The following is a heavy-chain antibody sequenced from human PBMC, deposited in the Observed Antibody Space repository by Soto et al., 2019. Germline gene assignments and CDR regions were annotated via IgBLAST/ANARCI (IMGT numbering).Heavy chain of an antibody. CDR2: INHSGST. Sequence: PSETLSLTCAVYGGSFSGYYWSWIRQPPGKGLEWIGEINHSGSTNYNPSLQSRVTISVDTSKNQFYLKLRSVTAADTAVYYCASAELWFGEPHTALEYWGQGTLVIVSS. D-gene: IGHD3-10*01. J-gene: IGHJ4*02. V-gene: IGHV4-34*01. CDR1: GGSFSGYY. CDR3: ASAELWFGEPHTALEY.